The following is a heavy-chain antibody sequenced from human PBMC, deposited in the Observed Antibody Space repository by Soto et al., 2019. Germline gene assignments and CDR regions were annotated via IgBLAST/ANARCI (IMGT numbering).Heavy chain of an antibody. J-gene: IGHJ4*02. D-gene: IGHD5-18*01. CDR2: ISGSGGST. CDR3: AKFSREGYSYGTEFDY. V-gene: IGHV3-23*01. Sequence: EVQLLESGGGLVQPGGSLRLSCAASGFTFSSYAMSWVRQAPGKGLEWVSAISGSGGSTYYADSVKGRFTISRDNSKNTLYLQMNSLRAEDTAVYYCAKFSREGYSYGTEFDYWGQTTLVTVAS. CDR1: GFTFSSYA.